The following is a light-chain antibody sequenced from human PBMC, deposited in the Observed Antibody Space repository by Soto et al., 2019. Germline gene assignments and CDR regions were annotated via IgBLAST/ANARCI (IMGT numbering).Light chain of an antibody. V-gene: IGLV3-1*01. Sequence: SYELTQPPSVSLSPGQTASVTCSGDKLGDKYACWYQQKPGQSPVLVIYQDNKRPSGIPERFSGSNSGNTATLTISGTQAMDEADYYCQAWDSSTYVLFGGGTKLTVL. CDR1: KLGDKY. CDR2: QDN. J-gene: IGLJ2*01. CDR3: QAWDSSTYVL.